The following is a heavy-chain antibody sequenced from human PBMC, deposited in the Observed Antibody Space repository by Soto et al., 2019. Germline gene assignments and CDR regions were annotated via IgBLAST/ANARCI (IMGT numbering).Heavy chain of an antibody. CDR1: GYSVTSYW. D-gene: IGHD3-10*01. V-gene: IGHV5-51*01. Sequence: XESLTIYRKGSGYSVTSYWIVLVRQMPGKGLEWMGIIYPGDSDTRYSPSFQGQVTISADKSISTAYLQWSSLKASDTAMYYCARATMVRSYYYYGMDVWGQGTTVTVSS. J-gene: IGHJ6*02. CDR2: IYPGDSDT. CDR3: ARATMVRSYYYYGMDV.